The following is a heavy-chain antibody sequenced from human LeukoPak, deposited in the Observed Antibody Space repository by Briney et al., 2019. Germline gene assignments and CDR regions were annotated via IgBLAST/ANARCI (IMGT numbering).Heavy chain of an antibody. CDR1: GYIFTTYY. D-gene: IGHD3-10*01. J-gene: IGHJ4*02. V-gene: IGHV1-46*01. CDR2: INPSGGST. CDR3: ARDLRSGSVRFDY. Sequence: ASVKVSCKTSGYIFTTYYIHWVRQAPGQGLEWMGIINPSGGSTNYAQRFQGRVTMTRDTSTGTVYMELTGLTSEDTGVYYCARDLRSGSVRFDYWGQGTLVTVSS.